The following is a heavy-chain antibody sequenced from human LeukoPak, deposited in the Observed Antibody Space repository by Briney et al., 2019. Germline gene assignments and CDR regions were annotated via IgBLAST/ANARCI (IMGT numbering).Heavy chain of an antibody. CDR2: IYPGDSDT. Sequence: GESLKISCKGSGYSFTSYWIGWVRQMPGKGLEWMGIIYPGDSDTRYSPSFQGQVTTSADKSISTAYLQWSSLKASDTAMYYCARLDCTNGVCYDAVYWGQGTLVTVSS. CDR3: ARLDCTNGVCYDAVY. J-gene: IGHJ4*02. D-gene: IGHD2-8*01. V-gene: IGHV5-51*01. CDR1: GYSFTSYW.